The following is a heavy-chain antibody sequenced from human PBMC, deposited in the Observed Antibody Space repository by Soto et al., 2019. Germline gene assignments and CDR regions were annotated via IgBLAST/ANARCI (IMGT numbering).Heavy chain of an antibody. CDR1: GFSLSTSRES. CDR3: AHRFYSCSAETCYQAFDY. Sequence: QITLKESGPTLVKPTQTLTLTCSFSGFSLSTSRESVGWIRQPPGKALEWLAVIYWDDEKRYSPSLKSRLSNAGDTSKHQVVLTMTNMDPVDTGTYYRAHRFYSCSAETCYQAFDYWGQGTLVTVSS. J-gene: IGHJ4*02. V-gene: IGHV2-5*02. CDR2: IYWDDEK. D-gene: IGHD2-15*01.